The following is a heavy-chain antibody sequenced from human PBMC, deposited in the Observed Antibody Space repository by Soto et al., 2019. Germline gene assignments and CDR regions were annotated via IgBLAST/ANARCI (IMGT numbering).Heavy chain of an antibody. CDR3: AKDNAAGSSGWYWGFDY. CDR2: ISGSGGST. Sequence: EVQLLESGGGLVQPGGSLRLSCAASGFTFSSYAMSWVRQAPGKGLEWVSAISGSGGSTYYADSVKGRFTISRDNSKNTLYLQMNSLRAEDTAVYYCAKDNAAGSSGWYWGFDYWGQGTLVTVSS. J-gene: IGHJ4*02. D-gene: IGHD6-19*01. V-gene: IGHV3-23*01. CDR1: GFTFSSYA.